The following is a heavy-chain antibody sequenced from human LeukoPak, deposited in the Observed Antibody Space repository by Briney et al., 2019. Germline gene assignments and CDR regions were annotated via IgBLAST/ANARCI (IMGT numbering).Heavy chain of an antibody. CDR1: GYSISSGYY. CDR3: ASSRFRHYGMDV. J-gene: IGHJ6*02. D-gene: IGHD3-3*01. V-gene: IGHV4-38-2*02. CDR2: IYHSGST. Sequence: PSETLSLTCTVSGYSISSGYYWGWIRQSPGKGLEWIGSIYHSGSTYYNPSLKSRVTISVDTSKNQFSLKLSSVTAADTAVYYCASSRFRHYGMDVWGQGTTVTVSS.